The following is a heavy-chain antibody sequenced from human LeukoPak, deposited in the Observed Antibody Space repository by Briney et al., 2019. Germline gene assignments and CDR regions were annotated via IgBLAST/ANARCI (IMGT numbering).Heavy chain of an antibody. Sequence: GGSLRLSCAASGFTFSSYWMSWVRQAPGKGLEWVANIKQDGSEKYYVDSVKGRFTISRDNAMNSLYLQMNSLRAEDTAVYYCARTLRPWASDVWGQGTTVTVSS. V-gene: IGHV3-7*01. CDR3: ARTLRPWASDV. CDR1: GFTFSSYW. CDR2: IKQDGSEK. J-gene: IGHJ6*02. D-gene: IGHD4-17*01.